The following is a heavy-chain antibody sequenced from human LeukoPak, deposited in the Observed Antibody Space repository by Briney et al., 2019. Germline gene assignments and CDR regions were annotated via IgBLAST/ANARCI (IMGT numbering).Heavy chain of an antibody. Sequence: GGSLRLSCAASGFTFSSYWMHWVRQAPGKGLVWVSRINPAGSSTSSADSMEGRFTISRDNAKNTLYLQMNSLRAEDTAVYYCAKDKRITMIVGPDYWGQGTLVTVSS. CDR1: GFTFSSYW. V-gene: IGHV3-74*01. J-gene: IGHJ4*02. CDR3: AKDKRITMIVGPDY. D-gene: IGHD3-22*01. CDR2: INPAGSST.